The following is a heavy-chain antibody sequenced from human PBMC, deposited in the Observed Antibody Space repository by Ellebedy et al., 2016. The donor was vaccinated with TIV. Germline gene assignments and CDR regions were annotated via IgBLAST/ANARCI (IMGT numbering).Heavy chain of an antibody. CDR1: GYTFTSYY. CDR3: AREGQLWSHFDY. CDR2: INASGGRT. D-gene: IGHD3-16*01. Sequence: AASVKVSCKASGYTFTSYYVHWARQAPGQGLEWMGTINASGGRTTYAQKFQGRVTLTRDTSTNTVYMELSSLRSEDTAVYYCAREGQLWSHFDYWGQGTLVTVSS. J-gene: IGHJ4*02. V-gene: IGHV1-46*01.